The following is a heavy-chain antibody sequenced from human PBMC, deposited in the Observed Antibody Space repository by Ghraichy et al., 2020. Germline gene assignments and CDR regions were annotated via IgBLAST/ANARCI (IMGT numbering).Heavy chain of an antibody. CDR3: APAYYDFWSGYGPFDP. V-gene: IGHV4-34*01. CDR2: ITHSGST. J-gene: IGHJ5*02. D-gene: IGHD3-3*01. Sequence: SETLSLTCSVYGGSFSRYYWSWIRQPPGKGLEWIGDITHSGSTNYNPSLKSRVTMSVDTSKNEFSLRLSSVTAADTAVYYCAPAYYDFWSGYGPFDPWGQGTLVTVSS. CDR1: GGSFSRYY.